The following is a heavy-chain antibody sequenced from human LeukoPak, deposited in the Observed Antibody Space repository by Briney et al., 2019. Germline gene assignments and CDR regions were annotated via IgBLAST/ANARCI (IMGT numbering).Heavy chain of an antibody. CDR1: GGSISAYY. D-gene: IGHD1-20*01. CDR3: ARGSDIPGTTSIFDS. Sequence: SETLSLTCTVSGGSISAYYWSWIRQPAGKGLEWLGRIYSRGDTNYDPSLKSRVTMSVDTSKNQFSLKLSSVTAADTAVYYCARGSDIPGTTSIFDSWGQGTLVTVSS. V-gene: IGHV4-4*07. CDR2: IYSRGDT. J-gene: IGHJ4*02.